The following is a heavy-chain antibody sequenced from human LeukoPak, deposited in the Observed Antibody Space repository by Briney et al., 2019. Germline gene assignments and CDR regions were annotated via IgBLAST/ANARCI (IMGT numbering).Heavy chain of an antibody. Sequence: KPGGSLRLSCAASGFTFSSYSMNWVRQAPGKGLEWVSSISSSSSYIYYADSVKGRFTISRDNAKNSLYLQMNSLRAEDTAVYYCASVYDFWSGYYVADGGRPDYWGQGTLVTVSS. CDR3: ASVYDFWSGYYVADGGRPDY. D-gene: IGHD3-3*01. V-gene: IGHV3-21*01. J-gene: IGHJ4*02. CDR2: ISSSSSYI. CDR1: GFTFSSYS.